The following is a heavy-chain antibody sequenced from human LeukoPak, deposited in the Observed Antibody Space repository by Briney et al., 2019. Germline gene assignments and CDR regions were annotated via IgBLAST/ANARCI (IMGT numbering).Heavy chain of an antibody. CDR2: IYTSGST. CDR1: GGSISSGSYY. CDR3: ARATVTTHDY. V-gene: IGHV4-61*02. J-gene: IGHJ4*02. Sequence: PSETLSLTCTVSGGSISSGSYYWSWIRQPAGKGLEWIGRIYTSGSTNYNPSLKSRVTISVDTSKNQFSLKLSSVTAADTAVYYCARATVTTHDYWGQGTLVTVSS. D-gene: IGHD4-17*01.